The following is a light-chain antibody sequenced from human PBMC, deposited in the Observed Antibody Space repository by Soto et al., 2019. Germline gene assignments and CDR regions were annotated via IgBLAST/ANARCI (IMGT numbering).Light chain of an antibody. Sequence: EIVLTQSPGTLSLSPGERATLSCRASQSGTNNYVAWYHQRPGQAPRLLIYGASIRATGIPDRFSGSGSGTDFTLSISRLEPEDFAVYYCQQYGTSPRTFGQGTKVEIK. CDR1: QSGTNNY. V-gene: IGKV3-20*01. CDR2: GAS. CDR3: QQYGTSPRT. J-gene: IGKJ1*01.